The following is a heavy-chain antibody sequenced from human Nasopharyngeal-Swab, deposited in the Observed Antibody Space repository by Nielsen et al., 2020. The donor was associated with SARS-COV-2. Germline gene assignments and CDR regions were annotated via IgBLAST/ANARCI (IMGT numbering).Heavy chain of an antibody. Sequence: LETLSLTCAVYGGSFSGYYWSWIRQPPGKGLEWIGEINHSGSTNYNPSLKSRVTIPVDTSKNQFSLKLSSVTAADTAVYYCARAYSSSWYPGYYYYGMDVWGQGTTVTVSS. J-gene: IGHJ6*02. CDR1: GGSFSGYY. V-gene: IGHV4-34*01. CDR2: INHSGST. CDR3: ARAYSSSWYPGYYYYGMDV. D-gene: IGHD6-13*01.